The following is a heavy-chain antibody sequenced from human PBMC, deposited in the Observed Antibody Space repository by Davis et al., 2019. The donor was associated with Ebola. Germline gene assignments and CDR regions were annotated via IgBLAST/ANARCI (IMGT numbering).Heavy chain of an antibody. D-gene: IGHD3-3*01. CDR3: ARYSVLRFLEWSFDY. Sequence: PGGSLRLSCAASGFTFSSYAMSWVRQAPGKGLEWVANIKQDGSEKYYVDSVKGRFTISRDNAKNSLYLQMNSLRAEDTAVYYCARYSVLRFLEWSFDYWGQGTLVTVSS. J-gene: IGHJ4*02. CDR2: IKQDGSEK. CDR1: GFTFSSYA. V-gene: IGHV3-7*03.